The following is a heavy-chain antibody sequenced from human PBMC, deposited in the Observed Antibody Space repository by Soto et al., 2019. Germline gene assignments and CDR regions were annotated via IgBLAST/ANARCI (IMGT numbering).Heavy chain of an antibody. D-gene: IGHD4-17*01. J-gene: IGHJ6*02. CDR1: GYTFNASY. V-gene: IGHV1-46*02. Sequence: ASVKVSCKAFGYTFNASYMHWVRQAPGQGLEWMGVINPSGDGTSYAQKFQGRVTMTRDTSTSTVYMELSSLRSEDTAVYYCARVALGYDYADVWGQGTTVTVSS. CDR2: INPSGDGT. CDR3: ARVALGYDYADV.